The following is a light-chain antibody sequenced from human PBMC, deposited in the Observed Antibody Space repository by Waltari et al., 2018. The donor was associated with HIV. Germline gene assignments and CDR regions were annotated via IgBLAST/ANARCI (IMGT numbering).Light chain of an antibody. CDR3: QQYYSTPPT. J-gene: IGKJ1*01. CDR1: QSVLHNSNNKSY. V-gene: IGKV4-1*01. CDR2: WAA. Sequence: DIVMTQSPDSLGVSPGERATINCKSSQSVLHNSNNKSYIAWYQQKPGQPPKLLLYWAATRESGVPDRFSGSGSGTDFTLTISSLQAEDVSVFYCQQYYSTPPTFGQGTKVEI.